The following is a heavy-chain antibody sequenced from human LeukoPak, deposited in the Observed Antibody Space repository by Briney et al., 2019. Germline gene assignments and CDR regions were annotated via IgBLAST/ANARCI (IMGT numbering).Heavy chain of an antibody. J-gene: IGHJ4*02. V-gene: IGHV4-39*07. D-gene: IGHD2-21*02. CDR1: GDSFSGSTSD. CDR2: IYYRGSA. Sequence: SETLSLTCSVTGDSFSGSTSDWAWIRQPPGKGLEWIGNIYYRGSAHYSPSLESRVTISLDTPRNHLSLRLYSVTAADMAVYYCARVGVRTYCGSGCYSDYFDTWGQGTLVTVSS. CDR3: ARVGVRTYCGSGCYSDYFDT.